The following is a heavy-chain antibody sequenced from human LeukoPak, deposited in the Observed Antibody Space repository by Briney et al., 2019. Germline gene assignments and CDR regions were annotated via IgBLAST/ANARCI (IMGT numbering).Heavy chain of an antibody. D-gene: IGHD1-26*01. CDR2: IYYSGST. J-gene: IGHJ4*02. CDR1: GGSISSYY. CDR3: AGVGCNLHY. Sequence: SGTLSLTCTVPGGSISSYYWNWIRQPPGKGLEWIWYIYYSGSTNYNPYLKSRVTISVDTSKNQFSVKLSSVTAADTAVYYFAGVGCNLHYWAQGTLVTVSS. V-gene: IGHV4-59*01.